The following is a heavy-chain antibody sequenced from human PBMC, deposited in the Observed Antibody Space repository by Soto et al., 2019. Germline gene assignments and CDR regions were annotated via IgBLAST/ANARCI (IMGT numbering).Heavy chain of an antibody. D-gene: IGHD3-10*01. CDR1: GFTFSGSW. V-gene: IGHV3-74*01. CDR3: ARGILGSGTANDY. CDR2: INGDGSGT. J-gene: IGHJ4*02. Sequence: EVQLVESGGGLVQPGGSLRLSCAASGFTFSGSWMHWVRQAPGKGLVWVSRINGDGSGTSYADFVKGRFTISRDDAKNTLFLRMNGLRAEDTAVDYCARGILGSGTANDYWGQGTLVTVSS.